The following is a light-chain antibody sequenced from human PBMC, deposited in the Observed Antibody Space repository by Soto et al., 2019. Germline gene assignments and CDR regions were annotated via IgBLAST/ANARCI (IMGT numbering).Light chain of an antibody. CDR3: QQYGNSVYP. Sequence: EIVLTQSPGTLSLSPGARATLSCRASQTVSSSFLAWYQQKLGQAPRVVIYGASNRATGIPDRFSGSGSGTDFTLTISRLEPEDFAVYDCQQYGNSVYPVGGGTRLEIK. J-gene: IGKJ2*01. V-gene: IGKV3-20*01. CDR2: GAS. CDR1: QTVSSSF.